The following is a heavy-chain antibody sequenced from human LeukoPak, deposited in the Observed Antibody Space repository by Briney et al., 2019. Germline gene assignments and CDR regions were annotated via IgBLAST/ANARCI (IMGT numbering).Heavy chain of an antibody. Sequence: GGSLRLSCAASGFTFSTYAMHWVRQAPGKGLEWVAIIKQDGSEKYYVDSVKGRFTISRDNAKNSLYLQMNSLRAEDTAVYYCGTGWAVDFWGQGTLVTVSS. J-gene: IGHJ4*02. CDR1: GFTFSTYA. CDR2: IKQDGSEK. V-gene: IGHV3-7*01. CDR3: GTGWAVDF. D-gene: IGHD5-24*01.